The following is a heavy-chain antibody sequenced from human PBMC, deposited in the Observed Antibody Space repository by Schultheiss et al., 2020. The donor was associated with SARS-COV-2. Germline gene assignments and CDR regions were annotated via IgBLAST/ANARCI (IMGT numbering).Heavy chain of an antibody. CDR1: GGSISSSDYY. CDR2: IYYSGST. Sequence: SETLSLTCTVSGGSISSSDYYWSWIRQPPGKGLEWIGYIYYSGSTNYNPSLKSRVTISVDTSKNQFSLKLSSVTAADTAVYYCARLGCSSTSCYDYWGQGTLVTVSS. J-gene: IGHJ4*02. V-gene: IGHV4-61*05. CDR3: ARLGCSSTSCYDY. D-gene: IGHD2-2*01.